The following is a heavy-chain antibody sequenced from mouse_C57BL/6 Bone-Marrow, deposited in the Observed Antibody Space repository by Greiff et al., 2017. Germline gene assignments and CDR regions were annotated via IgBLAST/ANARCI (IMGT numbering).Heavy chain of an antibody. CDR1: GYTFTSYG. Sequence: QVQLQQSGAELARPGASVKLSCKASGYTFTSYGISWVKQRTGQGLEWIGEIYPRSGNTYYNEKFKGKATLTADKSSSTAYMELRSLTSEDSAVYFCAREITTGWGTGTTVTVSS. J-gene: IGHJ1*03. D-gene: IGHD1-1*01. V-gene: IGHV1-81*01. CDR2: IYPRSGNT. CDR3: AREITTG.